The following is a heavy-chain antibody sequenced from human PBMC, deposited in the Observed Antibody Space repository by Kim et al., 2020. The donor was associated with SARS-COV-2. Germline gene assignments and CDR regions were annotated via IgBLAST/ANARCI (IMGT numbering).Heavy chain of an antibody. CDR3: ARDSYGFDL. CDR1: GFTFSNFG. CDR2: ISYDGNDK. Sequence: GGYLRLSCAASGFTFSNFGMHWVRQAPGKGLEWVTFISYDGNDKYYADSVKGRFTISRDNSENTLYLQMNSLGADDTALYYCARDSYGFDLWGRGTLVTVSS. J-gene: IGHJ2*01. V-gene: IGHV3-33*05. D-gene: IGHD3-16*01.